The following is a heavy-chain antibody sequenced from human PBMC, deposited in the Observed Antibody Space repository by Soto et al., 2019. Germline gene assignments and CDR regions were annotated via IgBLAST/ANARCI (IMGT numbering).Heavy chain of an antibody. J-gene: IGHJ5*02. CDR3: VRASAAATARFGH. V-gene: IGHV1-2*02. CDR2: INARSGGT. D-gene: IGHD6-25*01. Sequence: QVQLVQSGAEVKEPGASVRVSCRASGYSFPGYYIHWVRQAPGHGLEWMGWINARSGGTNNAQKVQGRVAMAKNTATVSVDMDMTGVAPDDAAIYYCVRASAAATARFGHWGQGTLVTISS. CDR1: GYSFPGYY.